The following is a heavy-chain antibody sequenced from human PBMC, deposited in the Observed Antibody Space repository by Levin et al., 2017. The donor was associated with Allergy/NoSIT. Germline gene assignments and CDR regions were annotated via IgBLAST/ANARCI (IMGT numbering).Heavy chain of an antibody. CDR3: ARDRTTQHASGVYYSGMDV. D-gene: IGHD4-11*01. J-gene: IGHJ6*02. CDR1: GGSISSYY. Sequence: SQTLSLTCTVSGGSISSYYWSWIRQPPGKGLEWIGCIYYSGSTNYNPSLKSRVTISVDTSKNQFSLRLSSVTAADTAVYYCARDRTTQHASGVYYSGMDVWGQGTTVTVSS. V-gene: IGHV4-59*01. CDR2: IYYSGST.